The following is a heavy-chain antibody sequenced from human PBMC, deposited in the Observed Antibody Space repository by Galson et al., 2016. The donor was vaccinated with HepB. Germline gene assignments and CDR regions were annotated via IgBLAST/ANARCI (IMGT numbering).Heavy chain of an antibody. CDR2: ISYDGSNK. J-gene: IGHJ4*02. CDR3: AKDHGYSYGYLAY. V-gene: IGHV3-30*18. D-gene: IGHD5-18*01. Sequence: SLRLSCAASGFTFSSYGMHWVRQAPGRGLEWVAVISYDGSNKYYADSVKGRFTISRDNSKNTLYLQMNSLRAEDTAVYYWAKDHGYSYGYLAYWGQGTLVTVSS. CDR1: GFTFSSYG.